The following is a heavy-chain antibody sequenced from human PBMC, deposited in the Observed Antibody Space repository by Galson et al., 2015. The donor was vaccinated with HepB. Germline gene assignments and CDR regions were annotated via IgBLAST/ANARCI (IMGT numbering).Heavy chain of an antibody. CDR1: GGSISSGGYS. V-gene: IGHV4-30-2*01. D-gene: IGHD1-26*01. CDR3: AREWGGVGVFDS. CDR2: IQHSGNT. Sequence: TLSLTCAVSGGSISSGGYSWSWIRQPPGTGLEWIGYIQHSGNTYYNPSLRSPVTISVDRSKNQFSLELTSVTAEDTAVYYCAREWGGVGVFDSWGQGTLVTVSS. J-gene: IGHJ4*02.